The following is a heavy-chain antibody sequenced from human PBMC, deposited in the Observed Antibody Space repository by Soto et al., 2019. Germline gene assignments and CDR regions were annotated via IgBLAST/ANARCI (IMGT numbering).Heavy chain of an antibody. J-gene: IGHJ3*02. Sequence: PGGSLRLSCAPSGFTFTTYAMSWVRQAPGKGLEWVSSISSGGDTYYADSVKGRFTISRDSSKNTLYLQMNNLRAEDTATYYCAKDYSSGYYAFDIRARGTTVTVSS. D-gene: IGHD3-22*01. CDR3: AKDYSSGYYAFDI. V-gene: IGHV3-23*01. CDR2: ISSGGDT. CDR1: GFTFTTYA.